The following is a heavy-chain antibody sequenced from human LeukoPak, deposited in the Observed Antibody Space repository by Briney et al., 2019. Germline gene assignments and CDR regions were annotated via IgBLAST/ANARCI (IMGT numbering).Heavy chain of an antibody. Sequence: SETLSLTCTVSGASINNYYWSWIRQPPGKGLEWIGYIYYYGSTNYNPSLKSRVTISVDTSENQFSLRLTSVTAADTAVYYCVRLRGSSGPIDHWGQGTLITVSS. CDR2: IYYYGST. CDR1: GASINNYY. D-gene: IGHD3-22*01. V-gene: IGHV4-59*01. CDR3: VRLRGSSGPIDH. J-gene: IGHJ4*02.